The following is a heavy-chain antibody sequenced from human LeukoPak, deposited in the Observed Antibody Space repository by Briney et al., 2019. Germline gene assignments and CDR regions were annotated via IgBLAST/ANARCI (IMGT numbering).Heavy chain of an antibody. J-gene: IGHJ5*02. CDR2: INHSGST. CDR1: GGSFSGYY. D-gene: IGHD6-13*01. V-gene: IGHV4-34*01. CDR3: ARLTSFSWYNWFDP. Sequence: SETLSFTCAVYGGSFSGYYWSWIRQPPGKGLEWIGEINHSGSTNYNPSLKSRVTISVDTSKNQFSLKLSSVTAADTAVYYCARLTSFSWYNWFDPWGQGTLVTVSS.